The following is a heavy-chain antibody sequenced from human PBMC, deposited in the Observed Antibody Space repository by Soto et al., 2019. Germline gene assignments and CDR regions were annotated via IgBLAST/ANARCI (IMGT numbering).Heavy chain of an antibody. CDR2: IYWDDDK. J-gene: IGHJ5*02. V-gene: IGHV2-5*02. Sequence: QITLKESGPTLVKPTQTLTLTCTFSGFSLTTRGVGVGWIRQPPGKALECLALIYWDDDKRYSPSLQSRLSITKDTSKNQVVLTLTNLDPVDTATYYCAPIAHYYQYDCFDPWGHGTLVSVSS. CDR1: GFSLTTRGVG. D-gene: IGHD3-16*01. CDR3: APIAHYYQYDCFDP.